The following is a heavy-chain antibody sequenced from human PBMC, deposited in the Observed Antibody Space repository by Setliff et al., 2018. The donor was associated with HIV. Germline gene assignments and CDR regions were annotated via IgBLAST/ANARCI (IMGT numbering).Heavy chain of an antibody. CDR2: IFYSGSA. CDR3: AREPAGSGSGSFGF. J-gene: IGHJ4*02. Sequence: GGSISSSSYYWGWIRQPPGKGREWIGSIFYSGSANYNPSLRSPVAISVDTSANTANMELSSLRSEDTAVYYCAREPAGSGSGSFGFWGQGTLVTVSS. D-gene: IGHD3-10*01. V-gene: IGHV4-39*02. CDR1: GGSISSSSYY.